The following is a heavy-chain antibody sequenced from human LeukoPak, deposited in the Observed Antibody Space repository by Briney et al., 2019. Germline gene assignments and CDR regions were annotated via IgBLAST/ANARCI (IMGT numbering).Heavy chain of an antibody. Sequence: ASVKVSCKASGYTFTGYYMHWVRQAPGQGLEWMGWINPNSGGTNYAQKFQGRVTMTRDTSISTAYMELSRLRSDDTAVYYCARSSEVLAWFDPWGQGTLVTVSS. J-gene: IGHJ5*02. CDR1: GYTFTGYY. CDR2: INPNSGGT. D-gene: IGHD6-6*01. CDR3: ARSSEVLAWFDP. V-gene: IGHV1-2*02.